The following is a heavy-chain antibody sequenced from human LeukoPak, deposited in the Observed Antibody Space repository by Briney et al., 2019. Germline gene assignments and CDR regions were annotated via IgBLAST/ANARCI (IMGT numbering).Heavy chain of an antibody. V-gene: IGHV3-23*01. J-gene: IGHJ6*03. Sequence: GGSLRLSCAASGFTFSNFVMSWVRQAPGKGLEWVSTINTSGGTTYYADSVKGRFTVSRDNSKNSLYLQMNSLRAEDTAVYYCAREHSGYDFPGRDYYYMDVWGKGTTVTVSS. D-gene: IGHD5-12*01. CDR3: AREHSGYDFPGRDYYYMDV. CDR2: INTSGGTT. CDR1: GFTFSNFV.